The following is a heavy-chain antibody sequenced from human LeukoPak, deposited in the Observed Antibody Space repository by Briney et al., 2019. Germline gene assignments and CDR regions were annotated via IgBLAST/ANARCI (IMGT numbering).Heavy chain of an antibody. Sequence: ASVTVSCKASGYTFTGYYMHWVRQAPGQGLEWMGWINPNSGGTNYAQKFQGWVTMTRDTSISTAYMELSRLRSDDTAVYYCARVGDDYGDYHFDYWGQGTLVTVSS. CDR3: ARVGDDYGDYHFDY. D-gene: IGHD4-17*01. CDR1: GYTFTGYY. CDR2: INPNSGGT. J-gene: IGHJ4*02. V-gene: IGHV1-2*04.